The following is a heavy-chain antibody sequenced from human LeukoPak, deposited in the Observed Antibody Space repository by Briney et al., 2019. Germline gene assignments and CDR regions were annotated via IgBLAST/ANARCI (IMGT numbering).Heavy chain of an antibody. CDR1: GGSISSYY. CDR2: IYYSGST. V-gene: IGHV4-59*01. CDR3: ARGRYSGSPGLHDY. J-gene: IGHJ4*02. D-gene: IGHD1-26*01. Sequence: PSETLSLTCTVSGGSISSYYWSWIRQPPGKGLEWIGYIYYSGSTNYNPSLKSRVTISVDTPKNQFSLKLSSVTAADTAVYYCARGRYSGSPGLHDYWGQGTLVTVSS.